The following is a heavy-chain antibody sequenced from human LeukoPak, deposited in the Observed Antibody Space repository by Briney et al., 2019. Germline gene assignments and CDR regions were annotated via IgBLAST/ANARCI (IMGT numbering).Heavy chain of an antibody. Sequence: SETLSLTCIVSGDSISSYYWSWIRQPPGQGLEWTGYIYYSGSTNYNPSLKSRVTISVDTSKNQFSLKLSSVTAADTAVYYCARSITSSWYGDFQHWGQGTLVTVSS. V-gene: IGHV4-59*01. CDR1: GDSISSYY. CDR3: ARSITSSWYGDFQH. D-gene: IGHD6-13*01. J-gene: IGHJ1*01. CDR2: IYYSGST.